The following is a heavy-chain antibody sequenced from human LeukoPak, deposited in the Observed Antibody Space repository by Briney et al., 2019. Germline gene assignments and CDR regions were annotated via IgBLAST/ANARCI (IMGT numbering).Heavy chain of an antibody. CDR3: ARQAACSSISCPLDY. CDR1: GGSISKYY. Sequence: SETLSLTCSVSGGSISKYYWSWIRQPPRKGLEWIGYIYHSGSTNYNPSLNSRVTISVDTSRNQFSLKLSSVTAADTAVYYCARQAACSSISCPLDYWGQGTLVTVSS. V-gene: IGHV4-59*08. CDR2: IYHSGST. J-gene: IGHJ4*02. D-gene: IGHD2-2*01.